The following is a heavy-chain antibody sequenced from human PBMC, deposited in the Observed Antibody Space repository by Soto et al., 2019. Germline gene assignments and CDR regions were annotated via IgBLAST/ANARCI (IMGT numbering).Heavy chain of an antibody. Sequence: PGGSLRLSCAASGFTFNRYSMNWVRQAPGKGLEWASSVTSSSSSMLYADSVKGRFTISRDDAKDSLFLQMNSLRADDTAVYYCAREADFASSGYVLDYWGQGTLVTVSS. D-gene: IGHD3-22*01. J-gene: IGHJ4*02. CDR1: GFTFNRYS. V-gene: IGHV3-21*01. CDR2: VTSSSSSM. CDR3: AREADFASSGYVLDY.